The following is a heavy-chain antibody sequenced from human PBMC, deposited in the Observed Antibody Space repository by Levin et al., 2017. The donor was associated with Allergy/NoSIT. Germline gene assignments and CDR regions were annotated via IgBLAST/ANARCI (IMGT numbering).Heavy chain of an antibody. J-gene: IGHJ1*01. CDR3: ARDNSGGSSGWSEYLQY. Sequence: AGGSLRLSCAASGFTFTSYAMHWVRQAPGKGLEWVAIISFHGGDDYYAASVKGRFTISRDNSKNTIYLQMDSLRSEDTAVYYCARDNSGGSSGWSEYLQYWGQGTLVTVSS. D-gene: IGHD6-19*01. CDR1: GFTFTSYA. CDR2: ISFHGGDD. V-gene: IGHV3-30-3*01.